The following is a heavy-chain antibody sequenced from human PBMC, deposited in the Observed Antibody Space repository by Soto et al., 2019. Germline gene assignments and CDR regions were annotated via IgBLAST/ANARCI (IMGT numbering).Heavy chain of an antibody. D-gene: IGHD1-26*01. CDR3: ARHGVGATNWFDP. CDR1: GVSISSSSYY. V-gene: IGHV4-39*01. CDR2: IYYSGST. J-gene: IGHJ5*02. Sequence: PSETLSLTCTFSGVSISSSSYYWGWIRQPPGKGLEWIGSIYYSGSTYYNPSLKSRVTISVDTSKNQFSLKLSSVTAADTAVYYCARHGVGATNWFDPWGQGTLVTVSS.